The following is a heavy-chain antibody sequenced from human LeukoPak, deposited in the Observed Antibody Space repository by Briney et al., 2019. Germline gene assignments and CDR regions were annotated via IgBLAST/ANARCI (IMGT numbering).Heavy chain of an antibody. D-gene: IGHD5-24*01. J-gene: IGHJ4*02. CDR2: IYYSGST. CDR3: ARGRWLQPFDY. CDR1: GGSISSSSYD. V-gene: IGHV4-39*01. Sequence: SETLSLTCTVSGGSISSSSYDWGWIRQPPGRGLEWIGSIYYSGSTYYNPSLKSRVTISVDTSKNQFSLKLSSVTAADTAVYYCARGRWLQPFDYWGQGTLVTVSS.